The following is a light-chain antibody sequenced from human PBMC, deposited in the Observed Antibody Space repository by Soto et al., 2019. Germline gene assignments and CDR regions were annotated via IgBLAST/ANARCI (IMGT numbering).Light chain of an antibody. J-gene: IGKJ4*01. CDR3: QQYYSYPLS. CDR1: QGISSY. CDR2: AAS. Sequence: AIRMTQSPSSLSASTGDRVSITCRASQGISSYLAWYQQKPGKAPKLLIYAASTRQSGVPSRFSGSGSGTDFTLTISCLQSEDFATYYCQQYYSYPLSFGGGTKVEIK. V-gene: IGKV1-8*01.